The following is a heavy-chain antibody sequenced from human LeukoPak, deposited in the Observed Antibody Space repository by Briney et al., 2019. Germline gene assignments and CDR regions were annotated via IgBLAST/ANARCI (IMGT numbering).Heavy chain of an antibody. V-gene: IGHV3-74*01. D-gene: IGHD3-22*01. CDR1: GFTFSSYW. Sequence: PGGSLRLSCAASGFTFSSYWMHWVRQAPGKGLVWVSRINSDGSSTNYADSVKGRLTISGDNAKNTLYLHMNSLRAEDTAVYYCIRSVYDGSGYYRVLEDWGQGTLVTVSS. CDR3: IRSVYDGSGYYRVLED. J-gene: IGHJ4*02. CDR2: INSDGSST.